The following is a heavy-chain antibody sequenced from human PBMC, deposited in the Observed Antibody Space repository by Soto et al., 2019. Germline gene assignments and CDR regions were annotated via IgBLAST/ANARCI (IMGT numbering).Heavy chain of an antibody. J-gene: IGHJ4*01. CDR2: IYPGDSDT. Sequence: LTISDEGPLYAFGRYMICFVRQKPGTGLEWMGIIYPGDSDTRYSLSVRGQVTISADKSLSTAYLQWSSLLYSSSAMSYCDRPDSYSDSWGQGTLVTVSS. CDR1: LYAFGRYM. V-gene: IGHV5-51*01. CDR3: DRPDSYSDS.